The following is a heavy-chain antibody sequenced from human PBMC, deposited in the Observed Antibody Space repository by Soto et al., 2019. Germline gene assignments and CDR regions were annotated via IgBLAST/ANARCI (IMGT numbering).Heavy chain of an antibody. V-gene: IGHV3-49*04. CDR3: TRVGFTTGYYYYYGMDV. J-gene: IGHJ6*02. D-gene: IGHD1-26*01. CDR2: IRSKAYGGTT. Sequence: PGGSLRLSCTASGFTFGDYAMSWVRQAPGKGLEWVGFIRSKAYGGTTEYAASVKGRFTISRDDSKSIAYLQLNSLKTEDTAVYYCTRVGFTTGYYYYYGMDVWGQGTTVTVSS. CDR1: GFTFGDYA.